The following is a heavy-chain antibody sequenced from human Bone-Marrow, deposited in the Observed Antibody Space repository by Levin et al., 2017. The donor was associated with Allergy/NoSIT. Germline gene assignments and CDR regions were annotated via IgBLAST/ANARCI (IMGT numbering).Heavy chain of an antibody. CDR1: GFTFSYYV. V-gene: IGHV3-30*18. CDR2: ISYAGDKK. D-gene: IGHD6-13*01. Sequence: PGGSLRLSCAASGFTFSYYVIHWVRQAPGKGLEWVAFISYAGDKKNYVDSVKGRFTISRDNSNNTVFLQMNRLRSEDTAVYYFWKDGAAAGFYYYYGMDVWGQGTTVTVSS. CDR3: WKDGAAAGFYYYYGMDV. J-gene: IGHJ6*02.